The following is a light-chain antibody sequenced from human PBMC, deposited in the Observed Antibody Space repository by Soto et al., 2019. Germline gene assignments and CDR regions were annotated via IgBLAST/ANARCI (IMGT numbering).Light chain of an antibody. CDR2: GAS. V-gene: IGKV3-20*01. CDR1: QSVSSSY. J-gene: IGKJ4*01. Sequence: EIVLTQSPGTLSLSPGERATLSCRASQSVSSSYLAWYQQKPGQAPRLLIYGASSRATGIPDRFSGSGSGTDFTITINRLGPEDFAVYYCQQYGSSPLTFGGGTKVEIK. CDR3: QQYGSSPLT.